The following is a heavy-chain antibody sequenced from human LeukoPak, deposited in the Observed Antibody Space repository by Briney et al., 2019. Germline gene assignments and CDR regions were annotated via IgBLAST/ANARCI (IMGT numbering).Heavy chain of an antibody. V-gene: IGHV4-34*01. CDR1: GESFSGYY. CDR2: INHRGST. D-gene: IGHD3-22*01. Sequence: SETLSLTCAVYGESFSGYYWSWIRQPPGKGLEWMGEINHRGSTNYNPSPKSGVTFSVDTSKDQFSLTLSSVTAADTAVYLCARVVTRTYYFDTSAYASADYWGQGTLATVYS. CDR3: ARVVTRTYYFDTSAYASADY. J-gene: IGHJ4*02.